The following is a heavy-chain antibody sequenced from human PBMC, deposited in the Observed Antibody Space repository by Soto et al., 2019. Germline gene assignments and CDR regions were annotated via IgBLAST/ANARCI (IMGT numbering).Heavy chain of an antibody. CDR1: GGSISSSSYY. CDR2: IYYSGST. D-gene: IGHD3-22*01. CDR3: ARPATVYDRGAFDI. V-gene: IGHV4-39*01. Sequence: QLQLQESGPGLVKPSETLSLTCTVSGGSISSSSYYWGWIRQPPGKGLEWIGSIYYSGSTYYNPSLKSRVTISVDTSKNQFSLNLSSVTAADTAVYYCARPATVYDRGAFDIWGQGTMVTVSS. J-gene: IGHJ3*02.